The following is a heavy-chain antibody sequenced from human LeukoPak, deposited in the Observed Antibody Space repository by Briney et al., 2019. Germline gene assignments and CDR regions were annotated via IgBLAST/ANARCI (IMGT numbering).Heavy chain of an antibody. Sequence: GGSLRLSCAVSGFTFSSYEMNWVRQAPGQGQEWISYIFTSDTTRNYADSVKGRFTISRDNAKSSLYLQMNSLRAEDAAVYYCGRGFRVDYWGQGTLVTVSS. CDR1: GFTFSSYE. J-gene: IGHJ4*02. V-gene: IGHV3-48*03. CDR3: GRGFRVDY. CDR2: IFTSDTTR.